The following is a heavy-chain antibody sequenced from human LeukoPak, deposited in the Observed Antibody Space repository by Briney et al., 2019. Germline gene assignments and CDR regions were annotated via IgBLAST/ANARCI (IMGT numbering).Heavy chain of an antibody. J-gene: IGHJ4*02. CDR3: ARDKGVLRYFD. D-gene: IGHD3-9*01. Sequence: SETLSLTCTVSGGSISSYYWSWIRQPPGKGLEWIGYIYYSGSTNYNPSLKSRVTISVDTPKNQFSLKLSSVTAADTAVYYCARDKGVLRYFDWGQGTLVTVSS. CDR1: GGSISSYY. CDR2: IYYSGST. V-gene: IGHV4-59*01.